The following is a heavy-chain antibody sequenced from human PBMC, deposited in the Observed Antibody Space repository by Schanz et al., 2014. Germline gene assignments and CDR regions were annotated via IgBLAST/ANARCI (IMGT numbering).Heavy chain of an antibody. D-gene: IGHD3-10*01. CDR1: GFTFGDYV. CDR3: CRVVGELLCFGEFNNWFDP. J-gene: IGHJ5*02. CDR2: IRSKAYGGTT. Sequence: EVQLVESGGGLVQPGRSLRLSCTTSGFTFGDYVMSWVRQAPGKGLEWVGFIRSKAYGGTTEYAASVKGRCTISRDDSKSIAYLEMNSLKTEDPDVYYCCRVVGELLCFGEFNNWFDPWGQGTLVTVSS. V-gene: IGHV3-49*04.